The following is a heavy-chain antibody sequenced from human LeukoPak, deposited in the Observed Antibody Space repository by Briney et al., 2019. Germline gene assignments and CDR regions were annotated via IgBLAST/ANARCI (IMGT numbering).Heavy chain of an antibody. J-gene: IGHJ6*02. CDR1: GYTFTSYA. CDR2: VNTNTGNP. CDR3: ARDENRYLPDICSGGSCYSYYYYGMDA. V-gene: IGHV7-4-1*02. D-gene: IGHD2-15*01. Sequence: ASVKVSCKASGYTFTSYAMNWVRQAPGQGLEWMGWVNTNTGNPTYAQGFTGRFVFSLDTSVSTAYLQISSLKAEDTAVYYCARDENRYLPDICSGGSCYSYYYYGMDAWGQGTTVTVSS.